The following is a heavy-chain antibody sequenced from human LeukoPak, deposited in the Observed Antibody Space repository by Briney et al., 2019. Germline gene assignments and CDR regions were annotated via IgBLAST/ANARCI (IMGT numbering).Heavy chain of an antibody. J-gene: IGHJ4*02. CDR1: GGSISSYY. CDR2: ISASANT. V-gene: IGHV4-4*07. D-gene: IGHD6-6*01. CDR3: AREGRSSSPGY. Sequence: PSETLSLTCTVSGGSISSYYWSWIRQPAGKGLEWIGRISASANTNYNPSLSSRLTMSVDTSRSQFSLKLRSVTAADTAVYYCAREGRSSSPGYWGQGTLVTVSS.